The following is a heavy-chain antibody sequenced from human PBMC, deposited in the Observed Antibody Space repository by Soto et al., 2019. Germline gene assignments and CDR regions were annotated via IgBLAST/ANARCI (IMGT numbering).Heavy chain of an antibody. CDR3: VTSRVSIGVAGEPDYYIDY. CDR2: VNLNSGGT. V-gene: IGHV1-2*04. J-gene: IGHJ4*02. D-gene: IGHD6-19*01. Sequence: WVRQPPGQGLEWLGCVNLNSGGTNYAQKFQGWVTMTRDTSLSTAYMELSRQRSDDTAVYYCVTSRVSIGVAGEPDYYIDYWGQGTLVTVSS.